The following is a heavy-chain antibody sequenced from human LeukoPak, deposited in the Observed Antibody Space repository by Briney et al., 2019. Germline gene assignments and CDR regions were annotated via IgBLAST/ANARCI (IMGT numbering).Heavy chain of an antibody. D-gene: IGHD2-2*01. CDR1: GGTFSSYA. CDR3: ARAEIGTSWALTLRYYYYYYMDV. Sequence: GASVNVSRKASGGTFSSYAINWVRQATGQGLEWMGWMNPNSGNTGYVQKFQGRVTITRNTSISTAYMELSSLRSEDAAVYYCARAEIGTSWALTLRYYYYYYMDVWGKGTTVTVSS. V-gene: IGHV1-8*03. CDR2: MNPNSGNT. J-gene: IGHJ6*03.